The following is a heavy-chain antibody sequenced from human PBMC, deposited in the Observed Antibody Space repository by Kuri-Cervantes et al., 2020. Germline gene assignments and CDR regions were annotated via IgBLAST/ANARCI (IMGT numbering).Heavy chain of an antibody. CDR1: GFTFTSSA. Sequence: SVKVSCKASGFTFTSSAVQWVRQARGQRLEWIGWIVVGSGNTNYAQKFQERVTITRDMSTSTAYMELSSLRSDDTAVYYCARQGYCSGGSCKNWFDPWGQGTLVTVSS. J-gene: IGHJ5*02. CDR2: IVVGSGNT. V-gene: IGHV1-58*01. CDR3: ARQGYCSGGSCKNWFDP. D-gene: IGHD2-15*01.